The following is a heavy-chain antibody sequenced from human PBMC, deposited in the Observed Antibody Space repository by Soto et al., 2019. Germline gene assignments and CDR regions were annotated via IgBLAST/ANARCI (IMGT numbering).Heavy chain of an antibody. CDR3: ERLGEYYQSLAP. CDR1: GGCISSYY. J-gene: IGHJ5*02. CDR2: IYYSGST. D-gene: IGHD2-2*01. V-gene: IGHV4-59*08. Sequence: SETLSVTCTVAGGCISSYYWSRIRQPPGKGLEWIGYIYYSGSTNYNPSLKSRVTISVDTSKNQFSLKLSSVTAADTAVYYCERLGEYYQSLAPWGPGTLVTVSS.